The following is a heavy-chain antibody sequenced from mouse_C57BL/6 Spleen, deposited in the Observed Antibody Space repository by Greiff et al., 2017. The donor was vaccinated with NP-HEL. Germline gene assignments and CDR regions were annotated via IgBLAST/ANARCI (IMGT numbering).Heavy chain of an antibody. CDR2: IDPETGGT. CDR3: TRRPMDYGRSPWFAY. Sequence: QVQLQQSGAELVRPGASVTLSCKASGYTFTDYEMHWVKQTPVHGLEWIGAIDPETGGTAYNQKFKGKAILTADKSSSTAYMELRSLTSEDSAVYYCTRRPMDYGRSPWFAYWGQGTLVTVSA. D-gene: IGHD1-1*01. V-gene: IGHV1-15*01. J-gene: IGHJ3*01. CDR1: GYTFTDYE.